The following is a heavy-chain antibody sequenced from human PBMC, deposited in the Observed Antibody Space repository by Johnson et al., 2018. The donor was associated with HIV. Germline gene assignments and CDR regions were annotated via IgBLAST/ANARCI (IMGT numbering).Heavy chain of an antibody. CDR1: GFTFSSYA. J-gene: IGHJ3*02. CDR3: ARGWITTIVMDLRGGGFDI. V-gene: IGHV3-30*04. Sequence: QVQLVESGGGVVQPGRSLRLSCAASGFTFSSYAMHWVRQAPGKGLEWVAVISFDGSNEYYADSVKGRFTISRDNSKNTRCLQMNILRTEDTAVYYCARGWITTIVMDLRGGGFDIWGQGTMVIVSS. D-gene: IGHD3-22*01. CDR2: ISFDGSNE.